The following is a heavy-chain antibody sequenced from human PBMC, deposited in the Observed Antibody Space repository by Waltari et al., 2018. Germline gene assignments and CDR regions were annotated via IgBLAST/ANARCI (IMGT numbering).Heavy chain of an antibody. CDR2: IKTDGSET. CDR1: GFPFSSSW. V-gene: IGHV3-7*01. CDR3: AIGGVETSWYWRY. Sequence: EVQVVESGGGLVQPGGSLRLSCAASGFPFSSSWMTWVRQAPGKGVEWVAKIKTDGSETYYVDSGKGRFTISRDKTKNSLYLQMSSLRAEDTAVYYCAIGGVETSWYWRYWGQGTLVTVSS. D-gene: IGHD6-13*01. J-gene: IGHJ4*02.